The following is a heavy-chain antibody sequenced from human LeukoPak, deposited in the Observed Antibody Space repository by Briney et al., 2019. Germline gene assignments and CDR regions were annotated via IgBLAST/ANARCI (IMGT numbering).Heavy chain of an antibody. V-gene: IGHV3-30*02. CDR1: GFTFSSYG. CDR2: IRYDGSNK. Sequence: GGSLRLFCAASGFTFSSYGMHWVRQAPGKGLEWVAFIRYDGSNKYYADSVKGRFTISRDNSKNTLYLQMNSLRAEDTAVYYCARDKLQLGYFDYWGQGTLVTVSS. J-gene: IGHJ4*02. D-gene: IGHD1-7*01. CDR3: ARDKLQLGYFDY.